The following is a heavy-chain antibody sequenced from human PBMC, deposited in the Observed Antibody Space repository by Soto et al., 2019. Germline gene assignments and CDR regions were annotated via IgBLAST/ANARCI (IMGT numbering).Heavy chain of an antibody. V-gene: IGHV1-46*01. Sequence: ASVKVSCKASGYTFTSYYMHWLRQAPGQGLEWMGIINPSGGSTSYAQKFQGRVTMTRDTSTSTVYMELSSLRSEDTAVYYCARRLDTAMVTGAFDIWGQGTMVTVSS. D-gene: IGHD5-18*01. CDR3: ARRLDTAMVTGAFDI. J-gene: IGHJ3*02. CDR2: INPSGGST. CDR1: GYTFTSYY.